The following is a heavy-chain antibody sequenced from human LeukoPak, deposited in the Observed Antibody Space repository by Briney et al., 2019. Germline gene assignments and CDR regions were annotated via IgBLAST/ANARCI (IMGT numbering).Heavy chain of an antibody. CDR3: ARGRYCSADICSGGDAFDI. D-gene: IGHD2-15*01. CDR1: GGSINNYY. V-gene: IGHV4-4*07. J-gene: IGHJ3*02. CDR2: IYTRGST. Sequence: PSDTLSLPCTLSGGSINNYYWSWIRQPAGKGLEWVRRIYTRGSTNYNPSLKSRVTMSVDTSKNQFSLKLSSVTAADTAVYYCARGRYCSADICSGGDAFDIWGQGTMVSVSS.